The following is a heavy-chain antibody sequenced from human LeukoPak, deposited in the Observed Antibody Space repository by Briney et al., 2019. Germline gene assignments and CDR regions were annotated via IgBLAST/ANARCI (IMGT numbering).Heavy chain of an antibody. D-gene: IGHD6-13*01. Sequence: PGGSLRLSCAASGFTFSSYAMHWVRQAPGKGLEWVAVISYDGSNKYYADSVKGRFTISRDNSKNTLYLQMNSLRSDDTAVYYCARAAGGGYFDFWGQGTLVTVSS. J-gene: IGHJ4*02. CDR3: ARAAGGGYFDF. CDR2: ISYDGSNK. CDR1: GFTFSSYA. V-gene: IGHV3-30-3*01.